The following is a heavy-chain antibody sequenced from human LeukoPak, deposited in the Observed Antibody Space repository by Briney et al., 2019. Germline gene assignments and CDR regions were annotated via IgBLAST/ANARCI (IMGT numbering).Heavy chain of an antibody. CDR2: VWDSGRT. CDR1: GDSICIRTYL. CDR3: ARDVSSTFPNWLDT. Sequence: SDPLSLPCCVCGDSICIRTYLCPSIPKQRAEGLEWNGYVWDSGRTNYSPTLKSRVTISVDTSKNQFSLKLTSVTDADTALYDCARDVSSTFPNWLDTWGQGILVIVSS. J-gene: IGHJ5*02. D-gene: IGHD6-6*01. V-gene: IGHV4-31*03.